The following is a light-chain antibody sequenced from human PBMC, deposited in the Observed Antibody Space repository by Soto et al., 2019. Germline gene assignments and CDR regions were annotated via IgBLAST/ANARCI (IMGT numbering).Light chain of an antibody. CDR1: QTVSTY. Sequence: ETVLTQSPGTLSLSPGERATLSCRASQTVSTYLAWYQHKTGRAPRLLVFGASSRATGVPDRFSGSGSGTDFTLTISGREPEDFALYYCQQYHNSPLTFGQGTKVEIK. CDR3: QQYHNSPLT. V-gene: IGKV3-20*01. CDR2: GAS. J-gene: IGKJ1*01.